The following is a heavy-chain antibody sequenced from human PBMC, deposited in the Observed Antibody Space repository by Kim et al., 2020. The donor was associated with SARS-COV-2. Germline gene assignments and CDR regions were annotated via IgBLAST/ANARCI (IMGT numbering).Heavy chain of an antibody. CDR3: ARGRAGIVPAPILGIGPHYDYYTMDV. Sequence: SETLSLTCAVYGGSFSGYYCSWICMPPGKGLERIGEINHSGSTNYNPSLKSRVTISVDTSKNKFSLKLSSVTAPDTAVYYCARGRAGIVPAPILGIGPHYDYYTMDVWGQGTTVTASS. V-gene: IGHV4-34*01. J-gene: IGHJ6*02. CDR2: INHSGST. D-gene: IGHD2-2*02. CDR1: GGSFSGYY.